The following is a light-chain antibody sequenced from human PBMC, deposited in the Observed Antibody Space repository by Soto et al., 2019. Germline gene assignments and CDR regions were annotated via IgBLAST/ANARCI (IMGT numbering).Light chain of an antibody. Sequence: DIQMTHSPSSLSASVGDRVTITCQASQTINNYLNWYQQKPGRAPKLLIYDASNLEAGVPSRFRGSGSGTDFTFTISRLHPEDISTYYCQQYENLPPFGQGTRLEIK. V-gene: IGKV1-33*01. CDR1: QTINNY. CDR3: QQYENLPP. J-gene: IGKJ5*01. CDR2: DAS.